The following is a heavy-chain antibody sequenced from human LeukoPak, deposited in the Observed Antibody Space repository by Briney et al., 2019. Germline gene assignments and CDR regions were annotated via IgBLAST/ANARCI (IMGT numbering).Heavy chain of an antibody. CDR3: ATGLRSEGY. V-gene: IGHV3-48*04. Sequence: GGSLRLSCAASGFILSSYNMNWVRQAPGKGLEWVSYISSSSSTIYYADSVKGRFTISRDNAKNSLYLQMNSLRAEDTAVYYCATGLRSEGYWGQGTLVTVSS. CDR1: GFILSSYN. D-gene: IGHD3-16*01. J-gene: IGHJ4*02. CDR2: ISSSSSTI.